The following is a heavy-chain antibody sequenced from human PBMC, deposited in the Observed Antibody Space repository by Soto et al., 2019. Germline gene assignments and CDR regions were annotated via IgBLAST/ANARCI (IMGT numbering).Heavy chain of an antibody. CDR2: VYYRGTT. CDR1: GSSISPYY. J-gene: IGHJ4*02. D-gene: IGHD4-17*01. CDR3: ARVGGYYGDYPNFDY. V-gene: IGHV4-59*01. Sequence: NPSETLSLTCIVSGSSISPYYWTWIRQPPGKGLEWLGNVYYRGTTNYNPSLKSRITMSVDMSKNYCSLKLTSVTAADTAVYFCARVGGYYGDYPNFDYWGQGVLVTVSS.